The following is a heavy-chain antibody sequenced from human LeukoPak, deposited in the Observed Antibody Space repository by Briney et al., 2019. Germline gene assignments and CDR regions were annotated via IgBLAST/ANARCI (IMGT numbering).Heavy chain of an antibody. CDR3: ARDPGYSTTGGAFDI. CDR1: NYTFTSYP. J-gene: IGHJ3*02. D-gene: IGHD6-13*01. V-gene: IGHV1-69*13. CDR2: IIPIFGTA. Sequence: GASVKVSCKGSNYTFTSYPINWVRQAPGQGLEWMGGIIPIFGTANYAQKFQGRVTITADESTSTAYMELSSLRSEDTAVYYCARDPGYSTTGGAFDIWGQGTMVTVSS.